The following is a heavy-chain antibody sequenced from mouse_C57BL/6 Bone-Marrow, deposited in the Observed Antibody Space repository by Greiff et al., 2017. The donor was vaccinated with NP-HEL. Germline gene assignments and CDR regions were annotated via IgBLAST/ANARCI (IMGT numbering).Heavy chain of an antibody. J-gene: IGHJ1*03. Sequence: QVQLQQPGAELVKPGASVKLSCKASGYTFTSYWMHWVKQRPGQGLEWIGMIHPNSGSTNYNEKFKSKATLTVDKSSSTAYMQLSSLTSEDSAVYYCARGGEILRSYWYFDVWGTGTTVTVSS. CDR1: GYTFTSYW. D-gene: IGHD1-1*01. CDR2: IHPNSGST. V-gene: IGHV1-64*01. CDR3: ARGGEILRSYWYFDV.